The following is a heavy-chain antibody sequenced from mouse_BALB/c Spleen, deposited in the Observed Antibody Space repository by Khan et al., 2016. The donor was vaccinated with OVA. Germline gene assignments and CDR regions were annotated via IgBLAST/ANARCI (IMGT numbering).Heavy chain of an antibody. Sequence: EVQLQESGAELVKPGASVKLSCTASGFNIKDTYMHWVKQRPKQGLEWIGRIDPAIDNTQYDPKFQGKATIIADTSSTAAYLQLSGLTSEDTAVYYGTGPSWFVYWGQGTLVTVSA. CDR2: IDPAIDNT. V-gene: IGHV14-3*02. CDR3: TGPSWFVY. J-gene: IGHJ3*01. CDR1: GFNIKDTY.